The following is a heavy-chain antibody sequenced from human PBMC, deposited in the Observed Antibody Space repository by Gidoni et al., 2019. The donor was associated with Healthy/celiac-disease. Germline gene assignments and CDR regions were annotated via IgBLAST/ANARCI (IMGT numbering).Heavy chain of an antibody. Sequence: EVQLVESGGGLVKPGGSLRLSCAASGFTFSSYSMNWVRQAPGKGLEWVSSISSSSSYIYYADSVKGRFTISRDNAKNSLYLQMNSLRAEDTAVYYCAGGEPQGKNYYYYMDVWGKGTTVTVSS. D-gene: IGHD1-26*01. CDR3: AGGEPQGKNYYYYMDV. CDR2: ISSSSSYI. V-gene: IGHV3-21*01. J-gene: IGHJ6*03. CDR1: GFTFSSYS.